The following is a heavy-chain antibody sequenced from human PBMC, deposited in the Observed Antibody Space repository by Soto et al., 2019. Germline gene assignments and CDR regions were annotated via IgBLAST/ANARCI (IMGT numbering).Heavy chain of an antibody. CDR2: IYYSGST. D-gene: IGHD3-16*01. V-gene: IGHV4-59*01. J-gene: IGHJ6*02. CDR3: ARDRGFYSMDV. Sequence: SETLSLTCNVSGGFLNNYYWSWIRQPPGKGLEWIGYIYYSGSTNYNPSLKSRVTISIDTSKTQFSLKLTSVTAADTAVYYCARDRGFYSMDVWGQGTTVTVSS. CDR1: GGFLNNYY.